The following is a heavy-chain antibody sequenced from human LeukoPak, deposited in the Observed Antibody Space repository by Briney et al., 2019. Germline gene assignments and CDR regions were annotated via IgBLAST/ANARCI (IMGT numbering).Heavy chain of an antibody. CDR2: ISSSSSYI. J-gene: IGHJ3*02. CDR3: ARDIGDVGATTFSAAFDI. D-gene: IGHD1-26*01. CDR1: GFTFSSYS. Sequence: GGSLRLSCAASGFTFSSYSMNWVRQAPGKGLEWVSSISSSSSYIYYADSVKGRFTISRDNAKNSLYLQMNSLRAEDTAVYYCARDIGDVGATTFSAAFDIWGQGTMVTVSS. V-gene: IGHV3-21*01.